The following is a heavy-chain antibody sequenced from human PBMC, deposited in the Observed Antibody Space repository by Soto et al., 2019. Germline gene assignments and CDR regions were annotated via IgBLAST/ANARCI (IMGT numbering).Heavy chain of an antibody. J-gene: IGHJ4*02. CDR1: GGSISSGGYS. V-gene: IGHV4-30-2*01. CDR3: AAGGGLPRYY. CDR2: IYHSRST. D-gene: IGHD5-12*01. Sequence: QLQLQESGSGLVKPSQTLSLTCAVSGGSISSGGYSWSWFRQPPGKGLEWIGYIYHSRSTYYNPSLKSRVTISVDRSKNQFSLKLSSVTAADTAVYYCAAGGGLPRYYWGQGTLVTVSS.